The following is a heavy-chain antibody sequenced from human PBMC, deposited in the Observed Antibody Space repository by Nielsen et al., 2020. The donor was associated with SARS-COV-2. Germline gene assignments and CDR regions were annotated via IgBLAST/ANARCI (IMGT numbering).Heavy chain of an antibody. CDR2: IIPIFGTA. CDR3: ASPNYYDSSGYSLRVWYFDL. CDR1: GGTFSSYA. Sequence: SVKVSCKASGGTFSSYAISWVRQAPGQGLEWMGGIIPIFGTANYAQKFQGRVTITADESTSTAYMELSSLRSEDTAVYYCASPNYYDSSGYSLRVWYFDLWGRGTLVTVSS. D-gene: IGHD3-22*01. V-gene: IGHV1-69*13. J-gene: IGHJ2*01.